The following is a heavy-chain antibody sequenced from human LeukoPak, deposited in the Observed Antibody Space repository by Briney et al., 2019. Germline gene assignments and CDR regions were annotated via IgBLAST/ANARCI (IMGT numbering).Heavy chain of an antibody. CDR1: GVTFSSYA. CDR2: ISVSGGST. Sequence: GGSLRLSCAASGVTFSSYAMTWVRQAPGKGLEWVSVISVSGGSTYYADSLKGRFTIFRDNSKNTLYLQMNSLRAEDTAVYYCAKSNYGGKNFDYWGQGTLVTVSS. V-gene: IGHV3-23*01. D-gene: IGHD4-23*01. J-gene: IGHJ4*02. CDR3: AKSNYGGKNFDY.